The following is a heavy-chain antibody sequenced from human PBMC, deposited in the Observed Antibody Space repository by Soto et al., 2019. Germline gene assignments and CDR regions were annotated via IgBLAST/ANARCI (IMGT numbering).Heavy chain of an antibody. CDR1: GYTFTNYG. CDR3: ARDLDCSSTGCYAAWFDP. J-gene: IGHJ5*02. Sequence: QVQLVQSGAEVKKPGASVKVSCKASGYTFTNYGITWVRQAPGQGLEWMGWISTHNGNTKYAQNLQGRVTMTTDTSTTTAYMDLSSLRFDDTAVYYCARDLDCSSTGCYAAWFDPWGQGTLVTVSS. D-gene: IGHD2-2*01. V-gene: IGHV1-18*01. CDR2: ISTHNGNT.